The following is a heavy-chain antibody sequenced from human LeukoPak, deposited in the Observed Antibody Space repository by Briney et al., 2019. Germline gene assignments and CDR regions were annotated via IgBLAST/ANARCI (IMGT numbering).Heavy chain of an antibody. CDR3: ARRTDYDILTGFAPNWFDP. V-gene: IGHV4-39*01. CDR2: IYYSGST. CDR1: GGSISSSSYY. Sequence: KPSETLSLTCTVSGGSISSSSYYWGWIRQPPGKGLEWIGSIYYSGSTYYNPSLKSRVTISVDTSKNQLSLKLSSVTAADTAVYYCARRTDYDILTGFAPNWFDPWGQGTLVTVSS. D-gene: IGHD3-9*01. J-gene: IGHJ5*02.